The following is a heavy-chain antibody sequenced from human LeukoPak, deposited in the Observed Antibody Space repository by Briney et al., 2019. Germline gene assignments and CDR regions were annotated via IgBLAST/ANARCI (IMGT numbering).Heavy chain of an antibody. D-gene: IGHD3-10*01. CDR1: GFTFTNTW. J-gene: IGHJ3*02. CDR2: ISYDGSNK. CDR3: ARGAEKILSFGEYPSDAFDI. V-gene: IGHV3-30-3*01. Sequence: GGSLRLSCAASGFTFTNTWMNWVRQAPGKGLEWVAVISYDGSNKYYADSVKGRFTISRDSPKNTVYLQMDSLRAEDTAVYYCARGAEKILSFGEYPSDAFDIWGQGTMVSVTS.